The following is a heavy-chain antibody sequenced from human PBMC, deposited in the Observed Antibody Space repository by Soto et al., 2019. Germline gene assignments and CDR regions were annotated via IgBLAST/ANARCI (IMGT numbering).Heavy chain of an antibody. CDR3: ARGTLYRPVVPAAFDI. Sequence: QVPLVQSGAEVKKPGASVKVSCKTSGGTFSSYAISWVRQAPGQGLEWMGGIIPIFGTADYAQKFQGRVTITADESTSTAYMELSRLSSEDTGVYYCARGTLYRPVVPAAFDIWGQGTMVTVSS. J-gene: IGHJ3*02. D-gene: IGHD6-6*01. V-gene: IGHV1-69*13. CDR2: IIPIFGTA. CDR1: GGTFSSYA.